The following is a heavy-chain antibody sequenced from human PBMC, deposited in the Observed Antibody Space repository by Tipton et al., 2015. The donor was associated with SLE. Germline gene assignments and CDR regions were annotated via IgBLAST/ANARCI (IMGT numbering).Heavy chain of an antibody. Sequence: TLSLTCTVSGDSISSTTFYWGWVRQPPGKGLEWIGKIYYSGSSYYSGNTYYNPSLKSRVTISVDASKNQFSLKLSSVTAADTAVYYCAREPLEVREWFDLWGRGTLVTVSS. CDR1: GDSISSTTFY. V-gene: IGHV4-39*07. CDR2: IYYSGSSYYSGNT. CDR3: AREPLEVREWFDL. D-gene: IGHD3-3*01. J-gene: IGHJ2*01.